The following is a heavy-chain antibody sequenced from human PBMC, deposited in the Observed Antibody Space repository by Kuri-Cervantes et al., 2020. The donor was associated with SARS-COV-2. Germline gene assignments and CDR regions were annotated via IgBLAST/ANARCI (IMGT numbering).Heavy chain of an antibody. J-gene: IGHJ6*02. Sequence: GGSLRLSCAASGFTFSSHGMHWVRQAPGKGLEWVAVISYDGSNKYYADSVKGRFTISRDNSKNTLYLQMNSLRAEDTAVYYCAKDLGVPAAIEMFYYYYGMDVWGQGTTVTVSS. V-gene: IGHV3-30*18. CDR2: ISYDGSNK. CDR1: GFTFSSHG. D-gene: IGHD2-2*01. CDR3: AKDLGVPAAIEMFYYYYGMDV.